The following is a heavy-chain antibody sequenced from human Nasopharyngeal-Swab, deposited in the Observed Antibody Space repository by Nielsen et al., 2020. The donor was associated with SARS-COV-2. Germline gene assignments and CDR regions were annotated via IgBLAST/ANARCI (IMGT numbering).Heavy chain of an antibody. CDR2: IDTDGSTT. V-gene: IGHV3-74*01. CDR3: ARDVAGADSA. Sequence: LSLTCAASGFTFSRYWMHWVRQVPGKGLVWVSRIDTDGSTTDHADSVKGRFTLSRDNAKNTLYLQMNNLRAEDTALYYCARDVAGADSAWGQGTLVTVSS. CDR1: GFTFSRYW. D-gene: IGHD2-21*01. J-gene: IGHJ5*02.